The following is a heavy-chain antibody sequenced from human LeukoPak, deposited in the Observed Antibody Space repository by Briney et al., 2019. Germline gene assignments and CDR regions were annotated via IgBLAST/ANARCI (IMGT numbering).Heavy chain of an antibody. CDR3: ARLQQLAPDY. Sequence: PSETLSLTCTVSGGSISSSSYYWGWIRQPPGKGLEWIGSIYYSGSTYYNPSLKSRVTISVDTSKNQFSLKLSSVTAADTAVYYCARLQQLAPDYWGQGTLVTVSS. CDR1: GGSISSSSYY. V-gene: IGHV4-39*01. J-gene: IGHJ4*02. D-gene: IGHD6-13*01. CDR2: IYYSGST.